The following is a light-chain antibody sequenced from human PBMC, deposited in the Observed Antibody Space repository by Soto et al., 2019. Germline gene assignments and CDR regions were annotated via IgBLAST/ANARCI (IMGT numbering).Light chain of an antibody. V-gene: IGKV3-20*01. CDR1: QSVSSNY. CDR2: GAS. CDR3: QYYGTSLHT. J-gene: IGKJ2*01. Sequence: EIVLTQSPGTLSLSPGERATLSCRASQSVSSNYLVWYQQKPGQSPRLLIFGASNRATGIPDRFSGSGSGTDFSLTISRLEPEDFAVYYCQYYGTSLHTFGQWTNLEIK.